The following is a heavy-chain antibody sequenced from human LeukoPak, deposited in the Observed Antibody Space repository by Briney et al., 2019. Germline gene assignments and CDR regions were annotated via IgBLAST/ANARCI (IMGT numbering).Heavy chain of an antibody. V-gene: IGHV3-11*06. D-gene: IGHD2-15*01. J-gene: IGHJ4*02. CDR2: ISSSSSYT. CDR1: GFTFSDYY. Sequence: GGSLRLSCAASGFTFSDYYMSWIRQAPGKGLEWVSYISSSSSYTNYADSVKGRFTISRDNAKNSLYLQMNSLRAEDTAVYYCARDRLRYCSGGSCYSFDYWGQGTLVTVSS. CDR3: ARDRLRYCSGGSCYSFDY.